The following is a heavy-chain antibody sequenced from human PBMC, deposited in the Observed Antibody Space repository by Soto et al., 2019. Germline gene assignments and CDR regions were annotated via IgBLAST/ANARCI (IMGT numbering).Heavy chain of an antibody. CDR3: ARVWYYYFWCGYLRDVLYV. D-gene: IGHD3-3*01. J-gene: IGHJ3*01. Sequence: HPGKGLEWIGYVHYSGSTYYNPSLESRVTISVDTSKNQFSLKLSSVTAADTAVYYCARVWYYYFWCGYLRDVLYVCGQRT. CDR2: VHYSGST. V-gene: IGHV4-30-4*06.